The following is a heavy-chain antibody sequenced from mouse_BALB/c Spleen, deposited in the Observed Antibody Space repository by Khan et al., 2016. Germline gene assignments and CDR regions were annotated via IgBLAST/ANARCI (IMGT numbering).Heavy chain of an antibody. J-gene: IGHJ4*01. CDR1: GYSITSGYS. CDR3: ARDDYDEVYFPMDY. D-gene: IGHD2-4*01. CDR2: IHYNGST. V-gene: IGHV3-1*02. Sequence: VQLQESGPDLVKPSQSLSLTCTVTGYSITSGYSWHWIRQFPGNKLEWMGYIHYNGSTNYNPSLKSRISITRDTSKNQFFLQLNSMTTEDTTTYYCARDDYDEVYFPMDYWGQGTSVTVSS.